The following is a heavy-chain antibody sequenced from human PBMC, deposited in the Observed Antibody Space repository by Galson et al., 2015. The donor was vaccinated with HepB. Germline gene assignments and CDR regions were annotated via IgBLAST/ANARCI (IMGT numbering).Heavy chain of an antibody. D-gene: IGHD3-10*01. CDR2: INHSGST. CDR1: GGSFSGCY. V-gene: IGHV4-34*01. CDR3: ARVGPSWGGVIIDDPYNWFDP. J-gene: IGHJ5*02. Sequence: ETLSLTCAVYGGSFSGCYWSWIRQPPGKGLEWIGEINHSGSTNYNPSLKSRVTISVDTPKNQFSLKLSSVTAADTAVYYCARVGPSWGGVIIDDPYNWFDPWGQGTLVTVSS.